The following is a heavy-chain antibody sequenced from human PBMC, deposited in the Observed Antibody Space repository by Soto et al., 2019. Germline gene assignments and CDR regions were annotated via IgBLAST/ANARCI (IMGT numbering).Heavy chain of an antibody. CDR3: AGSGSDWANWFHS. CDR2: ISAYNGNT. V-gene: IGHV1-18*01. Sequence: QAQLVQSGAEVKKPGASVKVSCKASGYTFTSYGIIWVRQAPGQGLEWMGWISAYNGNTNYAQKLQGRVTMTTDTSTSTAYRELRSLRSDDTAVYYGAGSGSDWANWFHSWGQGTLVTVSS. D-gene: IGHD1-26*01. J-gene: IGHJ5*01. CDR1: GYTFTSYG.